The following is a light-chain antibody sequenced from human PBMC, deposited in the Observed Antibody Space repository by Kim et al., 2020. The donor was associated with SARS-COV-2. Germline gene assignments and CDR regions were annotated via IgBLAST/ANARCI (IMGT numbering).Light chain of an antibody. Sequence: SYELTQPPSVSVSPGQTVSITCSGHEWGRNYASWYQQRPGQSPLLVIYRDDKRPSEFPERFSGSTSGSTATRTISVTQPMEEADYDCQAWDNSIMGFDGG. CDR3: QAWDNSIMG. V-gene: IGLV3-1*01. CDR2: RDD. CDR1: EWGRNY. J-gene: IGLJ3*02.